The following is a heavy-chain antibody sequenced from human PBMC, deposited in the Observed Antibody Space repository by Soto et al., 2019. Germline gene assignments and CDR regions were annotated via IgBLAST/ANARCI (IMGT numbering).Heavy chain of an antibody. CDR1: GYTFTRYG. CDR3: ARGGYFDSSNYLAY. J-gene: IGHJ4*02. CDR2: INPGKCNT. D-gene: IGHD3-22*01. Sequence: XSGKVSCKGSGYTFTRYGKNWVRQAPGRGREGMGWINPGKCNTKYSQKFQGRVILERDTSARTAYMELSRLRSEETAVYYCARGGYFDSSNYLAYWGLGALVTVSS. V-gene: IGHV1-3*01.